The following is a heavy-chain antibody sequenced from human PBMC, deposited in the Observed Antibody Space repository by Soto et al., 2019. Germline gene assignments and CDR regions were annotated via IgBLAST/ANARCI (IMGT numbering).Heavy chain of an antibody. CDR3: ARVCSSSCWRRLVGGDYYYGMDV. D-gene: IGHD6-13*01. Sequence: SETLSLTCAVYGGSFSGHYWSWIRQPPGKGLEWIGEINHSGSTNYNPSLKSRVTISVDTSKNQFSLKLSSVTAADTAVYYCARVCSSSCWRRLVGGDYYYGMDVWGQGTTVTVSS. J-gene: IGHJ6*02. CDR1: GGSFSGHY. CDR2: INHSGST. V-gene: IGHV4-34*01.